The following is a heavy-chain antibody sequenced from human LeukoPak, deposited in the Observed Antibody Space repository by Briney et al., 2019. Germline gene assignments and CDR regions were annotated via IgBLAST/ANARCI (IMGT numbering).Heavy chain of an antibody. CDR1: GFTVSSFY. J-gene: IGHJ4*02. D-gene: IGHD1-1*01. CDR2: LYTSGDT. Sequence: GGSLRLSCAASGFTVSSFYMSWVRQPPRKGLEWVSILYTSGDTDYTGSVKGRFSVSRDNSKNTLYLQMNSLRAEDTAVYYCARRNVGYDYWGQGTLVTVSS. CDR3: ARRNVGYDY. V-gene: IGHV3-53*01.